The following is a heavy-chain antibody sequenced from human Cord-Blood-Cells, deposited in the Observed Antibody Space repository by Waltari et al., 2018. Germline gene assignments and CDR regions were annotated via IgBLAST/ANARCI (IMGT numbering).Heavy chain of an antibody. CDR3: AKGAYRGSYYKVDY. J-gene: IGHJ4*02. V-gene: IGHV3-23*01. Sequence: EVQLLESGGGLVPPGGSLRRSCAASGFTFSSYAMSWVRQAPGKGLEWVSAISGSGGSTYYADSVKGRFTISRDNSKNTLYLQMNSLRAEDTAVYYCAKGAYRGSYYKVDYWGQGTLVTVSS. D-gene: IGHD3-10*01. CDR1: GFTFSSYA. CDR2: ISGSGGST.